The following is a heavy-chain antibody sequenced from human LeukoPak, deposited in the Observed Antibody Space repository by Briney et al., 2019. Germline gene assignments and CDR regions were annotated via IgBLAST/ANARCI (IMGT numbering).Heavy chain of an antibody. J-gene: IGHJ4*02. V-gene: IGHV4-39*07. CDR3: AREPGYSSGSVD. D-gene: IGHD6-19*01. CDR1: GGSISSSSYY. CDR2: IYYSGST. Sequence: TSETLSLTCTVSGGSISSSSYYWGWIRQPPGKGLEWIGSIYYSGSTYYNPSLKSRVTISVDTSKNQFSLKLSSVTAADTAVYYCAREPGYSSGSVDWGQGTLVTVPS.